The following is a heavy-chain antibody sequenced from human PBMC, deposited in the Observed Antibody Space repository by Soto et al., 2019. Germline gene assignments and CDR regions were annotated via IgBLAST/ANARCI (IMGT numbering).Heavy chain of an antibody. CDR1: GCTFTGYY. J-gene: IGHJ6*02. CDR3: ARHSTPFYYGMDV. CDR2: INPNSGGT. D-gene: IGHD3-3*02. Sequence: ASVKVSCKASGCTFTGYYMHWVRQAPGQGLEWMGWINPNSGGTNYAQKFQGRVTMTRDTSISTAYMELSRLRSDDTAVYYCARHSTPFYYGMDVWGQGTTVTVSS. V-gene: IGHV1-2*02.